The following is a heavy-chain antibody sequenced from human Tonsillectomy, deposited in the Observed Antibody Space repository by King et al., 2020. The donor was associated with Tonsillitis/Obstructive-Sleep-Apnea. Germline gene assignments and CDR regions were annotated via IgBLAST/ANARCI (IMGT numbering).Heavy chain of an antibody. Sequence: VQLVESGGGLVKPGGSSRLSVQASDLNFKIPGLSWFGKFPGRGWEWVARFKSKPFGGAADYAAPVKGRFTISRDDSQDTLDLQMNSLKTEDTAVYYCITDPGDYEDYWGQGTPVSVSS. CDR2: FKSKPFGGAA. CDR1: DLNFKIPG. V-gene: IGHV3-15*01. J-gene: IGHJ4*02. D-gene: IGHD2-21*02. CDR3: ITDPGDYEDY.